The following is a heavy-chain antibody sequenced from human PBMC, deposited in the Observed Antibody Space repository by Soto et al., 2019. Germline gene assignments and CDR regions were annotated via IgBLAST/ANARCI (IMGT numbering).Heavy chain of an antibody. CDR2: ISYDGSNK. CDR1: GFTFSSYG. D-gene: IGHD1-7*01. V-gene: IGHV3-30*03. J-gene: IGHJ4*02. Sequence: QVQLVESGGGVVQPGRSLRLSCAASGFTFSSYGMHWVRQAPGKGLEWVAVISYDGSNKYYADSVKGRFTISRDNAKNSLYLQMNSLRAEDTAVYYCARDHKDGELELRCYDYWGQGTLVTVSS. CDR3: ARDHKDGELELRCYDY.